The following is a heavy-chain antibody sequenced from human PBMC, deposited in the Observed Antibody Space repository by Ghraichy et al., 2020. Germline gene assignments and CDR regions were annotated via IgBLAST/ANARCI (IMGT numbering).Heavy chain of an antibody. D-gene: IGHD6-19*01. CDR1: GFIFSGYW. V-gene: IGHV3-7*03. Sequence: GGSLRLSCAASGFIFSGYWMTWVRQAPGKGLEWVANIKQDGSEKYYVDSVKGRFTISRDNAKNSLYPQMNSLRAEDTAVYYCAREEVDSSGWDHWGQGTLVTVSS. CDR3: AREEVDSSGWDH. J-gene: IGHJ4*02. CDR2: IKQDGSEK.